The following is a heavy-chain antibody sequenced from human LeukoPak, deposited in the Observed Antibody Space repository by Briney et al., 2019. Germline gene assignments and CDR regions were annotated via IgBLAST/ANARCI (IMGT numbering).Heavy chain of an antibody. CDR3: ARADRLHGGPYLIGP. D-gene: IGHD2-21*01. CDR1: GYSFTDYY. Sequence: GASVKVSCKTFGYSFTDYYMHWVRQAPGQGLEWMGWINPNSGGTSSAQKFQGRVTMTRDTSISTVYMEVSWLTSDDTAIYYCARADRLHGGPYLIGPWGQGTLVTVSS. CDR2: INPNSGGT. J-gene: IGHJ5*02. V-gene: IGHV1-2*02.